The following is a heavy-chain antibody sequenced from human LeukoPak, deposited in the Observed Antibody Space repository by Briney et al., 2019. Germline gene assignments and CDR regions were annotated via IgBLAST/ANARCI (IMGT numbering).Heavy chain of an antibody. V-gene: IGHV3-23*01. J-gene: IGHJ4*02. D-gene: IGHD3-10*01. Sequence: GGSLRLSCAASGFTFSSYAMSWVRQAPGKGLEWVSAISGSGGSTYYADSVKGRFTISRDNSKNTLYLQMNSLRAEDTAVYYCAKDRGAYYGSGSYWYYWGQGTLVTVSS. CDR3: AKDRGAYYGSGSYWYY. CDR2: ISGSGGST. CDR1: GFTFSSYA.